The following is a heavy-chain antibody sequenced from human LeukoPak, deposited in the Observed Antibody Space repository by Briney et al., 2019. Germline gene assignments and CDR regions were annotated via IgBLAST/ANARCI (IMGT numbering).Heavy chain of an antibody. V-gene: IGHV4-31*03. J-gene: IGHJ5*02. D-gene: IGHD3-22*01. Sequence: SETLSLTCTVSGGSISSSGYYWSWIRQHPGKGLEWIGYIYYSGSTYYNPSLKSRVTISVDTSKNQFSLKLSSVTAADTAVYYCARGPFYYYDSSGYPNWFDPWGQGTLVTVSS. CDR1: GGSISSSGYY. CDR3: ARGPFYYYDSSGYPNWFDP. CDR2: IYYSGST.